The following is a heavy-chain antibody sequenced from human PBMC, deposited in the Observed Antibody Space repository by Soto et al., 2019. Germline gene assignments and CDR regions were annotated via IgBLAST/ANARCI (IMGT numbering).Heavy chain of an antibody. J-gene: IGHJ4*02. CDR2: IHPGNGQT. CDR3: ASRPDLGMVPFNY. CDR1: GYTFTAQR. Sequence: QVQLVQSGAEVKPPGASVRVSCKASGYTFTAQRLHWVRQAPGQRLEWMGWIHPGNGQTQYSQRFQGRVSLTRDTSATTAYMDLSSLRSDDTALYYCASRPDLGMVPFNYWGQGTLVTVSS. V-gene: IGHV1-3*01. D-gene: IGHD7-27*01.